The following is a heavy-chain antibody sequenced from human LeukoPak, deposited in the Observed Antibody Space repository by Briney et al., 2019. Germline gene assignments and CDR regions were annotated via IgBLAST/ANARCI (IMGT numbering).Heavy chain of an antibody. CDR1: GFTFSSYA. CDR2: ISGRGDST. D-gene: IGHD2-2*01. V-gene: IGHV3-23*01. J-gene: IGHJ4*02. CDR3: ATLGIVVVPAAEDFDY. Sequence: PGGSLRLSCAASGFTFSSYAMSWVRQAPGKGLEWVSAISGRGDSTYYADSVKGRFTISRDNSKNTLYLQMNSLRAEDTAVYYCATLGIVVVPAAEDFDYWGQGTLVTVSS.